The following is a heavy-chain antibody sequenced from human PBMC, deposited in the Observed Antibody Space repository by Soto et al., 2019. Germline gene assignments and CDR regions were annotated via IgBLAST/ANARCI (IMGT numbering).Heavy chain of an antibody. Sequence: GGSLRLSCAASGFTFSDYYMSWIRQAPGKGLEWVPYISSSSSYTNYADSVKGRFTISRDNAKNSLYLQMNSLRAEDTAVYYCARDQEDYYYSSGPLDIWGQGTMVTVSS. D-gene: IGHD3-22*01. CDR1: GFTFSDYY. CDR3: ARDQEDYYYSSGPLDI. CDR2: ISSSSSYT. V-gene: IGHV3-11*05. J-gene: IGHJ3*02.